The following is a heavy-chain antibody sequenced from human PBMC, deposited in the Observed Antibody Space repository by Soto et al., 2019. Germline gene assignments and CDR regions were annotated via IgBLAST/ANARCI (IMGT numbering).Heavy chain of an antibody. J-gene: IGHJ1*01. V-gene: IGHV3-74*01. D-gene: IGHD1-1*01. Sequence: GGSLRLSCVTSGFDFSYYWIHWIRQAPGKGLVWVSRIDPDGTTTNYADSVKGRFTVSRDNAKDTAYLQMDSLTADDTALYYCTRGLRPSSAGTGAYWGPGTLVTAPQ. CDR3: TRGLRPSSAGTGAY. CDR2: IDPDGTTT. CDR1: GFDFSYYW.